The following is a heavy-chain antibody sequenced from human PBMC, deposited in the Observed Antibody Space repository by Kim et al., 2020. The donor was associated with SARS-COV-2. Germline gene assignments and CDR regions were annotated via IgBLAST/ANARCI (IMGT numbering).Heavy chain of an antibody. V-gene: IGHV4-59*01. CDR3: ARLSAAAADP. J-gene: IGHJ5*02. CDR2: VHYSGST. D-gene: IGHD6-13*01. Sequence: SENLSLTCSVSVFSITTYHWTWIRQPPGKGLEWIGYVHYSGSTYYNPSLKSRVTISVDTSKNQYSLELRSVTAADTAVYYCARLSAAAADPWGQGILVTVSS. CDR1: VFSITTYH.